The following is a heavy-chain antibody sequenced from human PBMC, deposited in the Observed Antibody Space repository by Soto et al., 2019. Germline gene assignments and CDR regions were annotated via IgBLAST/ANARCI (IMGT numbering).Heavy chain of an antibody. CDR1: GGSISSGGYY. Sequence: SETLSLTCTVSGGSISSGGYYWSWIRQHPGKGLEWIGYIYYSGSTYYNPSLKSRVTISVDTSKNQFSLKLSSVTAADTAVYYCARGKFTYYYDSSGPAVFDYWGQGTLVTVSS. V-gene: IGHV4-31*03. CDR2: IYYSGST. D-gene: IGHD3-22*01. CDR3: ARGKFTYYYDSSGPAVFDY. J-gene: IGHJ4*02.